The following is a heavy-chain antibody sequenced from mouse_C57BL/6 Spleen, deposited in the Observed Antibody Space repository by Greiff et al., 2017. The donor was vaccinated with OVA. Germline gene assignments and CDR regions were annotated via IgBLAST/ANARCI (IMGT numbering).Heavy chain of an antibody. CDR1: GYSITSGYY. V-gene: IGHV3-6*01. CDR2: ISYDGSN. Sequence: EVQRVESGPGLVKPSQSLSLTCSVTGYSITSGYYWNWIRQFPGNKLEWMGYISYDGSNNYNPSLKNRISITRDTSKNQFFLKLNSVTTEDTATYYCARDLYYDVWGTGTTVTVSS. CDR3: ARDLYYDV. D-gene: IGHD2-1*01. J-gene: IGHJ1*03.